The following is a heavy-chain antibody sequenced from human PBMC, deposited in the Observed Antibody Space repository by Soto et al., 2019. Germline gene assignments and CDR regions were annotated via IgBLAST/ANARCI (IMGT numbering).Heavy chain of an antibody. J-gene: IGHJ4*02. Sequence: PSETLSLTCTVSGGSISSSSYSWGWVRQPPGKGLEWIGSIYYSVSTYYNPSPKSRVTISVDTSKNQFSLKLSSVTAADTAVYYCARPKYYYDSSHSDYWGQGTLVTVSS. CDR1: GGSISSSSYS. V-gene: IGHV4-39*01. D-gene: IGHD3-22*01. CDR2: IYYSVST. CDR3: ARPKYYYDSSHSDY.